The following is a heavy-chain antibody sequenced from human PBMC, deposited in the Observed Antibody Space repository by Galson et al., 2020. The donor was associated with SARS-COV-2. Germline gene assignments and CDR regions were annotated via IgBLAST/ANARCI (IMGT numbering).Heavy chain of an antibody. D-gene: IGHD3-22*01. CDR2: IIPIVGRP. V-gene: IGHV1-69*10. Sequence: SVKVSCKASGDTFSTHGVRWVRQAPGQGLEWMGGIIPIVGRPNYAQKFQGRVTITADKSTSTAYLEFSSLRPEDTAVYYCARDKREYSSSGGVAVWGQGTTVTV. CDR3: ARDKREYSSSGGVAV. J-gene: IGHJ6*02. CDR1: GDTFSTHG.